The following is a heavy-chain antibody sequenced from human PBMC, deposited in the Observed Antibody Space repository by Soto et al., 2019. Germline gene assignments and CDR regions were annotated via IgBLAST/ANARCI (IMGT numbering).Heavy chain of an antibody. CDR1: GGSISSSSYY. CDR2: IYYSGST. V-gene: IGHV4-39*01. Sequence: PSETLSLTCTVSGGSISSSSYYWGWIRQPPGKGLEWIGSIYYSGSTYYNPSLKSRVTISVDTSKNQFSLKLSSVTAADTAVYYCASRGYSYGHYYFDYWGQGTLVTVSS. CDR3: ASRGYSYGHYYFDY. D-gene: IGHD5-18*01. J-gene: IGHJ4*02.